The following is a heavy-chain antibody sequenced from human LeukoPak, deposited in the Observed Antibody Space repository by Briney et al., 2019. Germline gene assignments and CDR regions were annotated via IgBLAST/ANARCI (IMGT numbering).Heavy chain of an antibody. D-gene: IGHD3/OR15-3a*01. CDR2: VNPDTGNT. CDR3: ARRGLVAGIYDLVYGFDI. V-gene: IGHV1-8*03. CDR1: GGIFSSYV. Sequence: ASVKVSCKASGGIFSSYVINWVRQAPGQGPEWMGWVNPDTGNTGFAQKFQGRVTITQNSSVTTVYMELSSLTSEDTAVYYCARRGLVAGIYDLVYGFDIWGQGTMVTVPS. J-gene: IGHJ3*02.